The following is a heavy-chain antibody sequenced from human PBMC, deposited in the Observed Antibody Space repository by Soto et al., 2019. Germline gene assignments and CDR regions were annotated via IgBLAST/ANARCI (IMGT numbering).Heavy chain of an antibody. Sequence: PGGSLRLSCAASGFTLTTYSMNWVRQASGKGLEWVASISSSSSHIYYADSVKGRFTISRDNARNSLYLQMNSLRAEDTAVYYCVRERGLSSYYGMDVWGQGTTVTVP. CDR3: VRERGLSSYYGMDV. J-gene: IGHJ6*02. V-gene: IGHV3-21*01. D-gene: IGHD3-10*01. CDR1: GFTLTTYS. CDR2: ISSSSSHI.